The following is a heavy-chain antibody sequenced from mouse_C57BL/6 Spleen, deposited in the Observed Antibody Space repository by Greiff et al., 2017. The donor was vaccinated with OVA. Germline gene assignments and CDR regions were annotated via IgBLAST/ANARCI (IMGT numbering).Heavy chain of an antibody. CDR3: ARAYGSSYLDY. CDR1: GYTFTSYW. CDR2: IDPSDSYT. J-gene: IGHJ2*01. V-gene: IGHV1-50*01. D-gene: IGHD1-1*01. Sequence: QVQLKQPGAELVKPGASVKLSCKASGYTFTSYWMQWVKQRPGQGLEWIGEIDPSDSYTNYNQKFKGKATLTVDTSSSTAYMQLSSLTSEDSAVYYCARAYGSSYLDYWGQGTTLTVSS.